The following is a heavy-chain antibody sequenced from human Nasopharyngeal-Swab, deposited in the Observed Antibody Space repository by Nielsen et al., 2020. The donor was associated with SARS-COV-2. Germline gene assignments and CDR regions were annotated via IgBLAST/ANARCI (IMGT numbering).Heavy chain of an antibody. D-gene: IGHD3-22*01. CDR2: IGAYNGNT. CDR1: GYTFTSYV. CDR3: ARDPDDSSGYYQTRRGWFDP. V-gene: IGHV1-18*04. J-gene: IGHJ5*02. Sequence: ASVKVSCKASGYTFTSYVISWVRQAPGQGLEWMGWIGAYNGNTNYAQKLQGRVTMTTDTSTSTAYMELRSLRSDDTAVYYCARDPDDSSGYYQTRRGWFDPWGQGTLVTVSS.